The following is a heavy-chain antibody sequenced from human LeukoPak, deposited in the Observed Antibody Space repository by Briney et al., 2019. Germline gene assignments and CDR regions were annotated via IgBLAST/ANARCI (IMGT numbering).Heavy chain of an antibody. D-gene: IGHD6-13*01. CDR3: ARGGISSSWFLDY. CDR2: ISSSSSYI. Sequence: GGSLRLSCAASGFTFSSYSMNWVRQAPGKGLEWVSSISSSSSYIYYADSVKGRFTISRDNAKNSLYLQVNSLRAEDTAVYYCARGGISSSWFLDYWGQGTLVTVSS. J-gene: IGHJ4*02. V-gene: IGHV3-21*01. CDR1: GFTFSSYS.